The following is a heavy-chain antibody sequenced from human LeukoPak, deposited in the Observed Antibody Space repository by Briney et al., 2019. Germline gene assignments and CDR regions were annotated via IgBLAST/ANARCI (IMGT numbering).Heavy chain of an antibody. CDR1: GFTFSSYA. Sequence: GGSLRLSCAASGFTFSSYAMSWVRQAPGKGLEWVSGISGSGGSAYYADSVKGRFTISRDNSKNTLYLQMNSLRAEDTAVYYCARVVAAAAYFDYWGQGTLVTVSS. CDR3: ARVVAAAAYFDY. CDR2: ISGSGGSA. D-gene: IGHD6-13*01. V-gene: IGHV3-23*01. J-gene: IGHJ4*02.